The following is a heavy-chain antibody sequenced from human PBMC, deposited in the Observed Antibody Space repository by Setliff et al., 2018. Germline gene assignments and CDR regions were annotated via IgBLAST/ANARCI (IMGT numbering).Heavy chain of an antibody. CDR1: GYTFTSYG. CDR3: ARGDYGDYGEGEAAY. J-gene: IGHJ4*02. Sequence: ASVKVSCKASGYTFTSYGISWVRQAPGQGLEWMGWMNPNSGNTGYAQKFQGRVTMTRNTSISTAYMELSSLRSEDTAVYYCARGDYGDYGEGEAAYWGQGTLVTVSS. D-gene: IGHD4-17*01. CDR2: MNPNSGNT. V-gene: IGHV1-8*02.